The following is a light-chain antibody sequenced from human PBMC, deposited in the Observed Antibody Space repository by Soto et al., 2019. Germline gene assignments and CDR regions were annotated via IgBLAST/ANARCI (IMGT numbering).Light chain of an antibody. CDR2: KAS. CDR3: QQYNNYSWT. Sequence: DIQMTQSPSTLSASVGDRVTITCRASQSIDNWLAWYQRRPGKAPKLLIYKASYLQSGVPSRFSGSGSGTEYTLTICSVQPDDFATYYCQQYNNYSWTFGPGTRVDI. J-gene: IGKJ1*01. CDR1: QSIDNW. V-gene: IGKV1-5*03.